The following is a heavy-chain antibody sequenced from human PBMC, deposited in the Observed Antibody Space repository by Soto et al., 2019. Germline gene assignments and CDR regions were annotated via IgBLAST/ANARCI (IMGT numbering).Heavy chain of an antibody. CDR2: IYWDDDK. V-gene: IGHV2-5*02. Sequence: PTLVNPTQTLTLTCTFSGFSLSTSGVGVGWIRQPPGKALEWLALIYWDDDKRYSPSLKSRLTITKDTSKNQVVLTMTNMDPVDTATYYCARTSTYYDILTGYWGGYSIDYWGQGTLVTVSS. D-gene: IGHD3-9*01. J-gene: IGHJ4*02. CDR1: GFSLSTSGVG. CDR3: ARTSTYYDILTGYWGGYSIDY.